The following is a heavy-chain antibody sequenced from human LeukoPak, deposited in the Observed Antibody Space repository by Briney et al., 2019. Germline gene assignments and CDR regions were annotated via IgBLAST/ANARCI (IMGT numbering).Heavy chain of an antibody. V-gene: IGHV4-31*03. D-gene: IGHD6-13*01. CDR1: GGSISSGGYY. J-gene: IGHJ4*02. CDR3: AREGQQLATDY. Sequence: SETLSLTCTVSGGSISSGGYYWSWIRQHPGKGLEWIGYIYYSGSTYYNPPLKSRVTISVDTSKNQFSLKLSSVTAADTAVYYCAREGQQLATDYWGQGTLVTVSS. CDR2: IYYSGST.